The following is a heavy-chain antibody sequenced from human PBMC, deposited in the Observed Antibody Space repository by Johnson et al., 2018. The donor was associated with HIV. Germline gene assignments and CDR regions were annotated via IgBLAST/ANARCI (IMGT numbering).Heavy chain of an antibody. J-gene: IGHJ3*02. Sequence: QVQLVESGGGVVQPGLSLRLSCAASGLTFSSFGLHWVRQAPGKGLECVAVISSDGNNKYYVHSVMGRFTISRDDSKNTLYLQMNSLRPEDTAVYYCAKGAPSGYRAFDIWGQGTRVTVSS. CDR1: GLTFSSFG. D-gene: IGHD5-18*01. CDR2: ISSDGNNK. CDR3: AKGAPSGYRAFDI. V-gene: IGHV3-30*18.